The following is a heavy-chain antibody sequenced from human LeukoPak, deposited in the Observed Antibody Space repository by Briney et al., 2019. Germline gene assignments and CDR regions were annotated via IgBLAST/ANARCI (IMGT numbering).Heavy chain of an antibody. CDR1: GLTFSNAW. J-gene: IGHJ4*02. CDR2: IKSKTDGETT. Sequence: PGGSLRPSCAASGLTFSNAWMSWVRQAPGKGLEWVGRIKSKTDGETTDYATPVKGRFTISRDESKDTLYLQMNSLKTEDTAVYYCTTEGYYVSGIYWGQGTLVTVSS. CDR3: TTEGYYVSGIY. D-gene: IGHD3-10*01. V-gene: IGHV3-15*01.